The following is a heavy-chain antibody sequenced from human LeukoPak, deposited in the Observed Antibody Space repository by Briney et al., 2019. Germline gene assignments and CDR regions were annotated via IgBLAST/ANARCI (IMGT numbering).Heavy chain of an antibody. V-gene: IGHV3-7*03. CDR3: AKDLYYYGSGSYPNFDY. D-gene: IGHD3-10*01. CDR1: GFTFSSYW. Sequence: GGSLRLSCAASGFTFSSYWMSWVRQAPGKGLEWVANIKLDGSEKYYVDSVKGRFTISRDNAKKSLYLQMNSLRAEDTAVYYCAKDLYYYGSGSYPNFDYWGQGTLVTVSS. CDR2: IKLDGSEK. J-gene: IGHJ4*02.